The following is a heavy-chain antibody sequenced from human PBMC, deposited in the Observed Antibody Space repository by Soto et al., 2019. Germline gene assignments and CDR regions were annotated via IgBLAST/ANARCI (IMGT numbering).Heavy chain of an antibody. CDR3: TRGPPRGQWFAP. Sequence: SETLSLTCTVSGGAVSSGTYYWSWIRQPPGKGLEWIGHIYFTGSTNYNPSLKSRVTMSLDTSRNQFSLKLSSVTAADTAVYYCTRGPPRGQWFAPWGLGTLVTVSS. V-gene: IGHV4-61*01. CDR1: GGAVSSGTYY. CDR2: IYFTGST. J-gene: IGHJ5*02.